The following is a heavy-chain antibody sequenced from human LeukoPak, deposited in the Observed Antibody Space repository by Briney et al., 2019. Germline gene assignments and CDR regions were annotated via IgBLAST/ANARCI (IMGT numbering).Heavy chain of an antibody. CDR2: INLNSGGT. Sequence: ASVKVSCKASGYTFTGYYMHWVRQAPGQGLEWMGWINLNSGGTNYAQKFQGRVTMTRDTSISTAYMDLSSLRSDDTAVYYCARHTTIFGVAIIDIWGQGTMVTVSS. V-gene: IGHV1-2*02. CDR1: GYTFTGYY. CDR3: ARHTTIFGVAIIDI. J-gene: IGHJ3*02. D-gene: IGHD3-3*01.